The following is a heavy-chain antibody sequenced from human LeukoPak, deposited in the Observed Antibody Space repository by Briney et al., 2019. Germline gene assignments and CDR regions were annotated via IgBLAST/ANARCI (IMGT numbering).Heavy chain of an antibody. CDR1: GFTFSSYA. CDR2: ISYDGSNK. CDR3: ARDKEDFDWLYDY. Sequence: GGSLRLSCAASGFTFSSYAMHWVRQAPGKGLEWVAVISYDGSNKYYADSVKGRFTISRDNSKNTLYLQMNSLRAEDTAVYYCARDKEDFDWLYDYWGRGTLVTVSS. V-gene: IGHV3-30-3*01. D-gene: IGHD3-9*01. J-gene: IGHJ4*02.